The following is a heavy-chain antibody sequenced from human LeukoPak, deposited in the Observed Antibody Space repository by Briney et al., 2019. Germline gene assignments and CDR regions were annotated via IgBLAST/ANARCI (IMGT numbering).Heavy chain of an antibody. Sequence: PSETLSLTCTVSGGSISRSSYYWGWIRQPPGKGLEWIGSIYYSGSTYYNPSLKSRVTISVDTSKNQFSLKLSSVTAADTAVYYCARSRSGSGRIFDYWGQGTLVTVSS. D-gene: IGHD1-26*01. CDR3: ARSRSGSGRIFDY. CDR1: GGSISRSSYY. V-gene: IGHV4-39*01. J-gene: IGHJ4*02. CDR2: IYYSGST.